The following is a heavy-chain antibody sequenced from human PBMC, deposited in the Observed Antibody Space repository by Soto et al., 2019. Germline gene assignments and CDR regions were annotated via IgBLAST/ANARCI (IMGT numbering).Heavy chain of an antibody. CDR2: IIPIFGTA. D-gene: IGHD2-2*01. V-gene: IGHV1-69*13. CDR3: AMHSTEYGSSTSGYGSTLYDP. CDR1: GGTFSSYA. Sequence: CSVQTCCEASGGTFSSYAISWVRQAPGQGLEWMGGIIPIFGTANYAQKFQGRVTITADESTSTAYMELSSLRSEDTAVYYCAMHSTEYGSSTSGYGSTLYDPCGQGKPVTVSS. J-gene: IGHJ5*02.